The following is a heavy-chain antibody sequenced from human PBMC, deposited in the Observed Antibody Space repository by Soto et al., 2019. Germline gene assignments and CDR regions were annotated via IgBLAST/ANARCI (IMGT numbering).Heavy chain of an antibody. CDR3: ASHYDMWSGYLSPVDY. V-gene: IGHV3-11*01. CDR2: IDTSGTKI. Sequence: QVQLVESGGDLVKPGGSLRLSCAASGYTFSDYYMSWLRQAPGKGLEWISYIDTSGTKIYYADSVQGLFTITRDNAKNSLYLEMNRLRDEDTAVYYCASHYDMWSGYLSPVDYWGQGTLVTVSS. J-gene: IGHJ4*02. CDR1: GYTFSDYY. D-gene: IGHD3-3*01.